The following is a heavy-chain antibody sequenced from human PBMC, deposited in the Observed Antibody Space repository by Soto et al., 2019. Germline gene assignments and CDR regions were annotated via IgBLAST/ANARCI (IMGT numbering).Heavy chain of an antibody. CDR3: ASEYCGGDCYSAARYGMDV. V-gene: IGHV1-3*01. CDR1: GYTFTSYA. D-gene: IGHD2-21*02. J-gene: IGHJ6*02. CDR2: INAGNGNT. Sequence: QVQLVQSGAEVKKPGASVKVSCKASGYTFTSYAMHWVRQAPGQRLEWMGWINAGNGNTKYSQKFQGRVTITRDTSASTAYMELSSLRSEDTAVNYCASEYCGGDCYSAARYGMDVWGQGTTVTVSS.